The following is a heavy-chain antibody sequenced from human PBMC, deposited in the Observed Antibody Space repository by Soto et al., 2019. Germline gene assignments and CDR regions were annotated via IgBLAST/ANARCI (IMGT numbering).Heavy chain of an antibody. V-gene: IGHV1-2*04. CDR1: GYTFTGYY. CDR2: INPNSGGT. D-gene: IGHD3-10*01. Sequence: ASVKVSCKASGYTFTGYYMHWVRQAPGQGLEWMGWINPNSGGTNYAQKFQGWVTMTRDTSISTAYMELSRLRSDDTAVYYCARDRLGDSAYHSYGMDVWGQGTTVTLSS. J-gene: IGHJ6*02. CDR3: ARDRLGDSAYHSYGMDV.